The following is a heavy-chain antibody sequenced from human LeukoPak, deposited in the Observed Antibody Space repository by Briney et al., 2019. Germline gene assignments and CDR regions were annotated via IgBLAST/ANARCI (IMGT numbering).Heavy chain of an antibody. CDR1: GYTVTGYY. CDR3: AADYSSSSGFL. V-gene: IGHV1-58*02. CDR2: IVVGSGNT. D-gene: IGHD6-6*01. Sequence: ASVKVSCKASGYTVTGYYIHWVRQAPGQRLEWIGWIVVGSGNTNYAQKFQERVTITRDMSTSTAYMELSSLRSEDTAVYYCAADYSSSSGFLWGQGTLVTVSS. J-gene: IGHJ4*02.